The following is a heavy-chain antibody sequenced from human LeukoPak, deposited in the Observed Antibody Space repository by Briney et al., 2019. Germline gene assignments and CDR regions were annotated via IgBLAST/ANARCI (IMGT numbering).Heavy chain of an antibody. J-gene: IGHJ5*02. D-gene: IGHD4-17*01. CDR3: ARDYGDYPLLGGFDP. CDR2: VYYSGRT. V-gene: IGHV4-39*02. CDR1: GGSISSSSYY. Sequence: NPSETLSLTCTVSGGSISSSSYYWGWLRQPPGKGLEWIGSVYYSGRTYYNPSLKSRVTISVDTSKNQFSLKLSSVTAADTAVYYCARDYGDYPLLGGFDPWGQGTLVTVSS.